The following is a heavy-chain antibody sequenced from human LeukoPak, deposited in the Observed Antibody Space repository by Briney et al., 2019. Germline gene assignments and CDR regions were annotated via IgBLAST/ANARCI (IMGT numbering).Heavy chain of an antibody. J-gene: IGHJ3*02. CDR1: GYTFTSYA. V-gene: IGHV1-3*01. D-gene: IGHD6-19*01. CDR3: ARGPRIAVAGAFDI. CDR2: INAGNGNT. Sequence: ASVKVFCKASGYTFTSYAMHWVRQAPGQRLEWMGWINAGNGNTKYSQKFQGRVTITRDTSASTAYMELSSLRSEDTAVYYCARGPRIAVAGAFDIWGQGTMVTVSS.